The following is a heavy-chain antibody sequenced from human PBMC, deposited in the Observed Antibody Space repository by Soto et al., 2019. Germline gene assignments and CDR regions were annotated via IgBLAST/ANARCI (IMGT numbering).Heavy chain of an antibody. CDR1: GGSISSYY. V-gene: IGHV4-59*01. CDR3: ARVILGNWFDP. Sequence: SETLSLTCTVSGGSISSYYWSWIRQPPGKGLEWIGYIYYSGSTHYNPSLKSRVTISVDTSKNQFSLKLSSVTAADTAVYYCARVILGNWFDPWGQGTLVTAPQ. J-gene: IGHJ5*02. CDR2: IYYSGST. D-gene: IGHD3-16*01.